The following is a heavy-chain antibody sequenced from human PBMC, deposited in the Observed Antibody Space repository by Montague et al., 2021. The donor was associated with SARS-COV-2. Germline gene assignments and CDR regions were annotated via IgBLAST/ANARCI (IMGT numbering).Heavy chain of an antibody. D-gene: IGHD6-13*01. Sequence: SPRLSLSASGFTFSSYGMHWVRQAPGKGLEWVAVIWYDGSNKYYADSVKGRFTISRDNSRNTLYLQMNSLRAEDTAVYYCAREGYSSSWNGDYFDYWGQGTLVTVSS. CDR3: AREGYSSSWNGDYFDY. J-gene: IGHJ4*02. CDR2: IWYDGSNK. V-gene: IGHV3-33*01. CDR1: GFTFSSYG.